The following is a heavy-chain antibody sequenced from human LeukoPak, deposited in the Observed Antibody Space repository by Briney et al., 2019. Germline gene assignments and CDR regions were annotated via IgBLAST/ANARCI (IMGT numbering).Heavy chain of an antibody. D-gene: IGHD3-3*01. Sequence: PGGSLRLSCAASGFTFSSYWMSWVRQAPGKGLEWVSTISGDGGDTYYADSVKGRFTMSRDNSKNTLYLQMNSLRAEDTAVYYCAKGAYYADWGQGTLVTVSS. J-gene: IGHJ4*02. CDR2: ISGDGGDT. V-gene: IGHV3-23*01. CDR1: GFTFSSYW. CDR3: AKGAYYAD.